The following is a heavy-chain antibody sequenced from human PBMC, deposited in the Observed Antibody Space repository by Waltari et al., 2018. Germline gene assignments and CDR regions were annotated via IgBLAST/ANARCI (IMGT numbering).Heavy chain of an antibody. CDR1: GFTFSSYA. CDR3: ANLFAVTRADY. Sequence: EVQLLESGGGLVQPGGSLRLSCAASGFTFSSYAMSWVRQAPGKGLEWVSAISGSGGRTYYADSVKGRFTISRDNSNNTLYLQMNSLRAEDTAVYYCANLFAVTRADYWGQGTLVTVSS. D-gene: IGHD4-17*01. CDR2: ISGSGGRT. V-gene: IGHV3-23*01. J-gene: IGHJ4*02.